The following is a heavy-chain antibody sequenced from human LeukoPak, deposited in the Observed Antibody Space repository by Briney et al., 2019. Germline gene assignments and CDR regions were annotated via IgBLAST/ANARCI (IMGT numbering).Heavy chain of an antibody. CDR1: GGTFSSYA. CDR3: ARVWVAVDNAFDI. V-gene: IGHV1-69*13. J-gene: IGHJ3*02. Sequence: SVKVSCKASGGTFSSYAISWVRQAPGQGLEWMGGIIPIFGTANYAQKFQGRVTITADESTSTAYMELSSLRSEDTAVYYCARVWVAVDNAFDIWGQGTMVTVSS. CDR2: IIPIFGTA. D-gene: IGHD6-19*01.